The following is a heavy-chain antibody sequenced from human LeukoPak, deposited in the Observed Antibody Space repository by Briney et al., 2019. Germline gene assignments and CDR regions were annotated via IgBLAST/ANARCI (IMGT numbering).Heavy chain of an antibody. Sequence: SETLSLTCTVSGDSISSGGYYWSWIRQPPGKGLEWIGYIYHSGTSYYNPSLKSRVTISVDRSKNEFSLKVTSVTAADTAVYYCARWLDTVVTQGFDPWGQGTLVTVSS. CDR3: ARWLDTVVTQGFDP. CDR2: IYHSGTS. D-gene: IGHD4-23*01. V-gene: IGHV4-30-2*01. J-gene: IGHJ5*02. CDR1: GDSISSGGYY.